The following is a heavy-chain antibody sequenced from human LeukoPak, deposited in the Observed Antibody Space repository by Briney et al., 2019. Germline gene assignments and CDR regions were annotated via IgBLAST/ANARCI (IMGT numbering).Heavy chain of an antibody. CDR2: ISGSGGST. CDR1: GFTFSNYA. D-gene: IGHD2/OR15-2a*01. V-gene: IGHV3-23*01. J-gene: IGHJ4*02. Sequence: GGSLRLSCAASGFTFSNYALSWVRQAPGKGLEWVSDISGSGGSTYYADSVKGRFTISRDNSKNTLYLQMNSLRAEDTAIYYCATYRQVLLPFESWGQGTLVTVSS. CDR3: ATYRQVLLPFES.